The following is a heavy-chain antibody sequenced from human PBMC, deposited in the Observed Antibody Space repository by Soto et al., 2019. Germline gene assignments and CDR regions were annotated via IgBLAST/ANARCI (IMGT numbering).Heavy chain of an antibody. V-gene: IGHV1-69*02. J-gene: IGHJ6*04. CDR2: IIPILGIA. Sequence: SVKVSCKASGGTFSSYTISWVRQAPGQGLEWMGRIIPILGIANYAQKFQGRVTITADKSTSTAYMELRSLRSDDTAVYYCARGQPPMVLRMDVWGKGTTVTVSS. D-gene: IGHD3-10*01. CDR1: GGTFSSYT. CDR3: ARGQPPMVLRMDV.